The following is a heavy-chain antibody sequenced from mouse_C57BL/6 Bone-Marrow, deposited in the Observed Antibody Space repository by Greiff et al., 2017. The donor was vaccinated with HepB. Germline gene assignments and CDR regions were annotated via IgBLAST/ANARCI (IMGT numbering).Heavy chain of an antibody. CDR3: ARHGSSSYYAMDY. V-gene: IGHV1-61*01. CDR2: IYPSDSET. J-gene: IGHJ4*01. CDR1: GYTFTSYW. Sequence: VQLQQPGAELVRPGSSVKLSCKASGYTFTSYWMDWVKQRPGQGLEWIGNIYPSDSETHYNQKFKDKATLTVDKSSSTAYMQLSSLTSEDSAVYYCARHGSSSYYAMDYWGQGTSVTVSS. D-gene: IGHD1-1*01.